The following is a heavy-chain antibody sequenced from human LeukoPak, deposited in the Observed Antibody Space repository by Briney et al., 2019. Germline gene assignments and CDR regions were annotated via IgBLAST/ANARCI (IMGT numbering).Heavy chain of an antibody. V-gene: IGHV1-18*01. D-gene: IGHD3-22*01. J-gene: IGHJ6*02. CDR1: GYTFTSYG. Sequence: ASVKVSCKASGYTFTSYGISWVRQAPGQGLEWMGWISAYNGNTNYAQKLQGRVTMTTDTSTSTAYMELRSLRSDDTAVYYCARDPRYYYVSSGYPHYYYYGMDVWGQGTTVTASS. CDR3: ARDPRYYYVSSGYPHYYYYGMDV. CDR2: ISAYNGNT.